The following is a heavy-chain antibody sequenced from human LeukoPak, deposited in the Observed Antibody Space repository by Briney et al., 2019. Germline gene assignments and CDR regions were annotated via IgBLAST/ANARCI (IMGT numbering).Heavy chain of an antibody. CDR1: GYTFTGYY. CDR3: ARTHYGRLGEFMDV. J-gene: IGHJ6*03. CDR2: INPNSGGT. V-gene: IGHV1-2*02. Sequence: ASVKVSCKASGYTFTGYYMHWVRQAPGQGLEWMGWINPNSGGTNYAQKFQGRVTMTRDTSISTAYMELSRLRSDDTAVYYCARTHYGRLGEFMDVWGKGTAVTVSS. D-gene: IGHD3-10*01.